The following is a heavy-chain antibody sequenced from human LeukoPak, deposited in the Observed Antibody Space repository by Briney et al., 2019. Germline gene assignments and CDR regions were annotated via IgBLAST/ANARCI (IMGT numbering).Heavy chain of an antibody. D-gene: IGHD2-2*01. CDR2: LIRGGGTT. J-gene: IGHJ4*02. V-gene: IGHV3-23*01. Sequence: PGGSLRLSCAASGFTFSSYAMNWVRQAPGKGLEWVSGLIRGGGTTHYADSVKGQFTISSDYSSNTLYLQMNSLRPEDTALYYCAKDHCSRTNCYAGPDYWGQGTLVTVSS. CDR3: AKDHCSRTNCYAGPDY. CDR1: GFTFSSYA.